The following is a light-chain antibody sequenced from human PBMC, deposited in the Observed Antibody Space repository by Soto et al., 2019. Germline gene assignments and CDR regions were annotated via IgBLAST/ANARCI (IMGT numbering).Light chain of an antibody. CDR1: QSVSRSY. Sequence: EIVLTQSPGTLSLSPGERATLSCRASQSVSRSYLAWYQQKPGQAPRLLIFGASSRATGIPDRFSGSESGTAFTLTISRLEPEDFAVYYCQQYDTSPVTFGGGTKVEIK. CDR2: GAS. CDR3: QQYDTSPVT. J-gene: IGKJ4*01. V-gene: IGKV3-20*01.